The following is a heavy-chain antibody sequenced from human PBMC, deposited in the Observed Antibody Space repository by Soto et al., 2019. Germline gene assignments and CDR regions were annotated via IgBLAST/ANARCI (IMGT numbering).Heavy chain of an antibody. J-gene: IGHJ6*02. CDR1: GSTFTGYY. Sequence: ASVKVSCKASGSTFTGYYMHWVRQAPGQGLEWMGWINPNSGGTNYAQKFQGWVTMTRDTSISTAYMELSRLRSDDTAVYYCARAGSALWAAGTPYYYYGMDVWGQGTTVTV. CDR2: INPNSGGT. V-gene: IGHV1-2*04. D-gene: IGHD6-13*01. CDR3: ARAGSALWAAGTPYYYYGMDV.